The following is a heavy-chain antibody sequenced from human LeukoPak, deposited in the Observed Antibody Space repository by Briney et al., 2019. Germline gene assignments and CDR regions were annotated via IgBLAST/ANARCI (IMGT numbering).Heavy chain of an antibody. V-gene: IGHV3-21*01. Sequence: GGSLRLSCAASGFTFSDYSMNWVRQAPGKGLEWVSSISSSSTYIYYADSVKGRFTISRDNAKNSLYLQMNSLRAEDTAVYYCAIDRARDYDSSGYLDYWGQGTLVTLSS. D-gene: IGHD3-22*01. J-gene: IGHJ4*02. CDR2: ISSSSTYI. CDR3: AIDRARDYDSSGYLDY. CDR1: GFTFSDYS.